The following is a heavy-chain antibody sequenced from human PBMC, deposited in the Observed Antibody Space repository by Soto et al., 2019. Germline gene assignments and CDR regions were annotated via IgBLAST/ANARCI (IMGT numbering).Heavy chain of an antibody. CDR3: ASGISYGEYYFDN. V-gene: IGHV5-51*01. D-gene: IGHD5-18*01. CDR2: IFPGDSDT. J-gene: IGHJ4*02. CDR1: GYSFSSRW. Sequence: GESLKISCKGSGYSFSSRWIAWVRQKPGKGLECMGIIFPGDSDTSYRPSFEGQVTISADESINTAYLQWSSLKASDTATYFCASGISYGEYYFDNWGQGTQVTVSS.